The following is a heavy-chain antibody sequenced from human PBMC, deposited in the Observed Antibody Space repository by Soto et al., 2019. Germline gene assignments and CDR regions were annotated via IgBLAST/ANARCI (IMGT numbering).Heavy chain of an antibody. V-gene: IGHV3-23*01. CDR3: AKEGTSGLYYFDY. CDR1: GFTFSNYV. Sequence: GGSLRLSCAASGFTFSNYVMSWVRQAPGKGLEWVSVIRFRGNNKCYADSVKGRFTVSRDNSKKMLYLQMNSLRAGDSAIYYCAKEGTSGLYYFDYWGQGTLVTVSS. J-gene: IGHJ4*02. CDR2: IRFRGNNK. D-gene: IGHD6-19*01.